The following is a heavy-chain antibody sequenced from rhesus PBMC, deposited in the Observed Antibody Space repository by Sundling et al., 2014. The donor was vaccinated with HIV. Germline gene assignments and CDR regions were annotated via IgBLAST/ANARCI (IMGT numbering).Heavy chain of an antibody. CDR3: VRGTYPQTEEY. D-gene: IGHD2-15*01. CDR2: TIPMLGRI. J-gene: IGHJ1*01. Sequence: QAQLVQSGAEVKNPGSSMKVSCRPSRGVLGSYVFSWVRQAPGQGLEWMGRTIPMLGRINYAQNFQGRITITADRYLGTVYMELSSLESADTGVYYCVRGTYPQTEEYWGQGTLVTVSS. CDR1: RGVLGSYV. V-gene: IGHV1-151*01.